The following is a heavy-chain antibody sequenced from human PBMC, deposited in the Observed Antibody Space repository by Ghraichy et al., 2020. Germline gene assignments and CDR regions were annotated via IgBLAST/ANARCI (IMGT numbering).Heavy chain of an antibody. CDR3: ARGEAGYSGYVGYYYYYMDV. D-gene: IGHD5-12*01. J-gene: IGHJ6*03. CDR2: IYSGGST. V-gene: IGHV3-53*04. Sequence: GGSLRLSCAASGFTVSSNYMSWVRQAPGKGLEWVSVIYSGGSTYYADSVKGRFTISRHNSKNTLYLQMNSLRAEDTAVYYCARGEAGYSGYVGYYYYYMDVWGKGTTVTVSS. CDR1: GFTVSSNY.